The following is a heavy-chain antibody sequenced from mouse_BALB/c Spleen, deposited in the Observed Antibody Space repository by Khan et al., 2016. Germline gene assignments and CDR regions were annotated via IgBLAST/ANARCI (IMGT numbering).Heavy chain of an antibody. CDR1: GFAFSRYW. D-gene: IGHD1-1*01. CDR3: ARSSQYAVDY. Sequence: EVQLVESGGGLVQPGGSLNLSCAASGFAFSRYWMSWARQAPGKGQEWIGDINPGSSTITYTPSLKDKFIISRDNAKNTLYLQLSKVSSEDTALYCGARSSQYAVDYWGQGTSVTVSA. V-gene: IGHV4-2*02. J-gene: IGHJ4*01. CDR2: INPGSSTI.